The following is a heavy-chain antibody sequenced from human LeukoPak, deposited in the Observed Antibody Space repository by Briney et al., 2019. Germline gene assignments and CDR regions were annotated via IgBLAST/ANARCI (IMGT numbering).Heavy chain of an antibody. Sequence: GGSLRLSCAASGCTFSSYSMNWVRQAPGKGLEWISYISSRSSTIYSADSVKGRFTISRDNAKNSLYLQMNSLRDEDTAVYYCARDSTGSGYYPFYFDYWGQGTLVTVSS. CDR1: GCTFSSYS. V-gene: IGHV3-48*02. CDR3: ARDSTGSGYYPFYFDY. D-gene: IGHD3-22*01. CDR2: ISSRSSTI. J-gene: IGHJ4*02.